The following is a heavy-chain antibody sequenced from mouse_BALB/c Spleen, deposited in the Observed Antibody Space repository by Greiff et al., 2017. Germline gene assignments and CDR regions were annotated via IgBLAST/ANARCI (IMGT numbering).Heavy chain of an antibody. Sequence: EVKVVESGGGLVKPGGSLKLSCAASGFAFSSYDMSWVRQTPEKRLEWVAYISSGGGSTYYTDTVKGRFTIARDNAKNTLYLQMSSLKSEDTAMYCCTCTTATRYYAMDYWGQGTSVTVSS. V-gene: IGHV5-12-1*01. CDR2: ISSGGGST. J-gene: IGHJ4*01. CDR1: GFAFSSYD. CDR3: TCTTATRYYAMDY. D-gene: IGHD1-2*01.